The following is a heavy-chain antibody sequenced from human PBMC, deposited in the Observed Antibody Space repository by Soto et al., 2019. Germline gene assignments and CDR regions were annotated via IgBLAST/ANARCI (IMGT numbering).Heavy chain of an antibody. CDR1: GFTFSDYY. V-gene: IGHV3-11*01. J-gene: IGHJ4*02. D-gene: IGHD2-15*01. CDR3: ARGRICSGGSCYFGAYYFDY. Sequence: QVQLVESGGGLVKPGGSLRLSCAASGFTFSDYYMSWIRQAPGKGLEWVSYISSSGSTIYYADSVKGRFTISRDNAKNSLYLQMNSLRAEDTAVYYCARGRICSGGSCYFGAYYFDYWGQGTLVTVSS. CDR2: ISSSGSTI.